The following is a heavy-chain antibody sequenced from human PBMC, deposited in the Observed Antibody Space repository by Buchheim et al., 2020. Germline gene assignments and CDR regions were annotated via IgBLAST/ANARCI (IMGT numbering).Heavy chain of an antibody. V-gene: IGHV3-23*01. CDR2: ISTSGIT. CDR3: ARLGLGSQSYYERTHANWFDP. Sequence: EAQLLESGGGVVQPGGSLRLSCAASGFTFKNYVMSWVRQAPGKGLQWVSAISTSGITYYADSVKGRFTISRDNSMDTLFLPMNSLRAEDTGVYYCARLGLGSQSYYERTHANWFDPWGQGT. D-gene: IGHD3-10*01. J-gene: IGHJ5*02. CDR1: GFTFKNYV.